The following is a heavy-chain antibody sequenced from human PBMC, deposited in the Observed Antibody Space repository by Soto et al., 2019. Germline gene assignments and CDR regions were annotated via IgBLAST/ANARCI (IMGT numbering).Heavy chain of an antibody. CDR1: GYVFTSPY. Sequence: APVEGSCQAPGYVFTSPYIYWVRQAPGQGLEWMGIINPTGGGTSYAQKFQGRVTMTRDTSTSTVYMELSSLRSEDSAVYYCAREPFLPRARHDYWGQGALVTVAS. V-gene: IGHV1-46*01. CDR3: AREPFLPRARHDY. J-gene: IGHJ4*02. CDR2: INPTGGGT. D-gene: IGHD3-16*01.